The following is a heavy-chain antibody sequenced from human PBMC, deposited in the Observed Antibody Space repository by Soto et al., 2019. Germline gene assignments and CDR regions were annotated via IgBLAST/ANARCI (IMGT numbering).Heavy chain of an antibody. V-gene: IGHV4-34*01. J-gene: IGHJ4*02. D-gene: IGHD3-10*02. CDR3: ARHGRHCSGSYYNPLDN. CDR1: GGSFNNYF. CDR2: INHSGST. Sequence: SETLSVTCAVYGGSFNNYFWSWSRQPPWKGLEWIGEINHSGSTNYNPSLKSRVTISVDTSKDQFSLKLSSVTAADTAVYHCARHGRHCSGSYYNPLDNWGQGILIT.